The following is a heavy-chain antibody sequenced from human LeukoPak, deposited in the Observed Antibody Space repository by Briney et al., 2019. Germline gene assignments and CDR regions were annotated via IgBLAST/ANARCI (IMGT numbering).Heavy chain of an antibody. D-gene: IGHD6-6*01. CDR3: ARVPIGAAPPDY. V-gene: IGHV1-2*02. Sequence: ASVKVSCKASGYTFSGYYMHWVRQAPGQGLEWMGWINPNSGGTNYAQKFQGRVTMTRDTSISTAYMELSRLRSDDTAVYYCARVPIGAAPPDYWGQATLVTVSS. J-gene: IGHJ4*02. CDR2: INPNSGGT. CDR1: GYTFSGYY.